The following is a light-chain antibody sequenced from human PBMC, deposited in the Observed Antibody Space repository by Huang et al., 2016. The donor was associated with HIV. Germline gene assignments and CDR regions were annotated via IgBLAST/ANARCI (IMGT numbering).Light chain of an antibody. CDR1: QSVSSY. V-gene: IGKV3-11*01. CDR3: QQRSSWPFT. Sequence: EIVLTQSPATLSLSPGERATLSSRASQSVSSYLAWYQQKPVQAPRLLIYDASNRATGIPARFSGSGSGTDFTLTISSLEPEDFAVYYCQQRSSWPFTFGPGTKADIK. J-gene: IGKJ3*01. CDR2: DAS.